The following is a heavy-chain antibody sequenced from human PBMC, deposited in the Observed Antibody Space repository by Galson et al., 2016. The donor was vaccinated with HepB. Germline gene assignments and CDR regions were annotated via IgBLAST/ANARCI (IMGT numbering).Heavy chain of an antibody. D-gene: IGHD1-7*01. CDR1: GFSLTNGGVG. J-gene: IGHJ4*02. CDR2: IYWDDDK. Sequence: PALVKPTQTLTLTCTFPGFSLTNGGVGVGWIRQPPGKALEWLALIYWDDDKRYSPSLKNRLTITKDTSKNQVVLVMANMDPVDTGTYYCARSLGTAIFDYWGQGSLVLVSS. CDR3: ARSLGTAIFDY. V-gene: IGHV2-5*02.